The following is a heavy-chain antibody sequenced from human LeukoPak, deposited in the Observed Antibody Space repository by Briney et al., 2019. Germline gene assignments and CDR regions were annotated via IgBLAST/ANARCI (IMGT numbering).Heavy chain of an antibody. Sequence: AASVKVSCKASGYTFTSYYMHWVRQAPGQGLEWMGIINPSGGSTSYAQKFQGRVTMTRDTSTSTVYMELSSLRSEDTAVYYCASSITMVRGVIIWGQGTLVTVSS. V-gene: IGHV1-46*01. J-gene: IGHJ4*02. D-gene: IGHD3-10*01. CDR2: INPSGGST. CDR3: ASSITMVRGVII. CDR1: GYTFTSYY.